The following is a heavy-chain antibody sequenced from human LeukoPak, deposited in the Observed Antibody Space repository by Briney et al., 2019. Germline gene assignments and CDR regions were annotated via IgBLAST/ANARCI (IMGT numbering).Heavy chain of an antibody. CDR2: IYNSGST. CDR3: ARGGYSYGYDDDFDY. Sequence: SETLSLTCTVSGGSISTYYWSWIRQPPGKGLEWSGYIYNSGSTNYNPSLKSRVTISVDTSKNKFSLKLSSVTAADTAVYYCARGGYSYGYDDDFDYWGQGTLVTVPS. D-gene: IGHD5-18*01. CDR1: GGSISTYY. V-gene: IGHV4-59*01. J-gene: IGHJ4*02.